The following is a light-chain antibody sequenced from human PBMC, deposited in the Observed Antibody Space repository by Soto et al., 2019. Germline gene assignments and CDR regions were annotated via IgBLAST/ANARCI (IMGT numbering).Light chain of an antibody. CDR2: RAS. V-gene: IGKV3-20*01. J-gene: IGKJ4*01. CDR1: QSVSSDY. Sequence: EIVFAQSPGTLSLSPGERATLSCRASQSVSSDYVAWYQQKPGQTPKVLIYRASTRATGIPDRFSGSGSGTDFTLTISRLEPEDFAVYYCQQYGSSPLTFGGGTKV. CDR3: QQYGSSPLT.